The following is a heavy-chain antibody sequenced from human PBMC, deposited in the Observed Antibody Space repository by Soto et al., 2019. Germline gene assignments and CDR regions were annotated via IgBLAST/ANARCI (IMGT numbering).Heavy chain of an antibody. Sequence: PSETLSLTCTVSGGSISSGGYYWSWIRQHPGKGLEWIGYIYYSGSTYYNPSLKSRVTISVDTSKNQFSLKLSSVTAADTAVYYCARGGWAARRMGTYNWFDPWGQGTLVTVSS. V-gene: IGHV4-31*03. D-gene: IGHD6-6*01. CDR2: IYYSGST. CDR3: ARGGWAARRMGTYNWFDP. CDR1: GGSISSGGYY. J-gene: IGHJ5*02.